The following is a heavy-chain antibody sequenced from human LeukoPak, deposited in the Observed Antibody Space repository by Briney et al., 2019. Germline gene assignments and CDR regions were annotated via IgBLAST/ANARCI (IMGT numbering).Heavy chain of an antibody. CDR2: IGDSGSGG. Sequence: PGGSLRLSCSVSGFNFNYFAMSWIRQAPGKRLEWVSTIGDSGSGGSYADSVRGRFTISRDNSKNIVYLQMHSLRVEDSAVYYCSRIKYGGNSGYHFDYWGQGTLVTVSS. V-gene: IGHV3-23*01. J-gene: IGHJ4*02. D-gene: IGHD4-23*01. CDR1: GFNFNYFA. CDR3: SRIKYGGNSGYHFDY.